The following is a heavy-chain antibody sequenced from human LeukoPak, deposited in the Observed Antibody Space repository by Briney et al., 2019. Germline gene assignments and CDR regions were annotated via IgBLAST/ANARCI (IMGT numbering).Heavy chain of an antibody. CDR1: GGSISSGDYY. CDR2: IYYSGST. J-gene: IGHJ4*02. CDR3: ARANYDILTGYYFFDY. V-gene: IGHV4-30-4*01. D-gene: IGHD3-9*01. Sequence: SETLSLTCTVSGGSISSGDYYWSWIRQPPGKGLEWIGYIYYSGSTYYNPSLKSRVTISVDTSKNQFSLKLSSATAADTAVYYCARANYDILTGYYFFDYWGQGTLVTVSS.